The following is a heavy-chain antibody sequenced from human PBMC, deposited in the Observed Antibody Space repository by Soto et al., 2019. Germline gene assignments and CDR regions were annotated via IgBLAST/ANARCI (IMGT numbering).Heavy chain of an antibody. J-gene: IGHJ4*02. CDR2: VNPILSMS. CDR3: ATSYGSGYRAFDN. D-gene: IGHD3-10*01. V-gene: IGHV1-69*04. CDR1: GDTFSFYS. Sequence: QVQLVQSGAEVKRPGSSVKVSCKASGDTFSFYSINWVRQAPGLGLEWMGRVNPILSMSNYAQRFQARVTMTADKSTSTAYMELSGLRSEATAMYYCATSYGSGYRAFDNWGQGALVTVSS.